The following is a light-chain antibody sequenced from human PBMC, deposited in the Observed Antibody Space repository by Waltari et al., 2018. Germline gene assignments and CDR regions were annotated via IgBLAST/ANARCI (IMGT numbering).Light chain of an antibody. CDR3: CSYAGANTYV. V-gene: IGLV2-23*02. CDR1: SSDVGSYYL. J-gene: IGLJ1*01. CDR2: EVS. Sequence: QSALTQPAPVSGSPGQSITVSCTGTSSDVGSYYLVSWYQHHPPKAPKLMIYEVSKRPSGVSNRFSGSKSGNTASLTISGLQPEDEADYYCCSYAGANTYVFGSGTKVTVL.